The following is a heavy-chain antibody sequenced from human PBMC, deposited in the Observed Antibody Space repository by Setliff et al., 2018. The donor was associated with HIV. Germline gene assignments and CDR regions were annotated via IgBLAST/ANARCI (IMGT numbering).Heavy chain of an antibody. V-gene: IGHV3-30*02. D-gene: IGHD2-2*01. CDR3: AKFRYAIKSTYYFDS. J-gene: IGHJ4*02. Sequence: PGGSLRLSCAASGFTFRLYGMHWVRRAPGKGLEWVASIEFDGKNEYYADSVKGRFTISRDNSKSTVYLQMNSVTPEDSAMYYCAKFRYAIKSTYYFDSWGQGTLVTVSS. CDR1: GFTFRLYG. CDR2: IEFDGKNE.